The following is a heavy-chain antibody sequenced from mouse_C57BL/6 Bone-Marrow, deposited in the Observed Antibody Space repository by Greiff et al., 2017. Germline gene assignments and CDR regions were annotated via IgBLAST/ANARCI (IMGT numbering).Heavy chain of an antibody. CDR2: IAPEDGEP. J-gene: IGHJ1*03. CDR1: GFNIKDYY. CDR3: APHYYGKGFDV. Sequence: VQLKQSGAELVKPGASVKLSCTASGFNIKDYYMHWVKQRTEQGLEWIGRIAPEDGEPKYAPKFQGKAPITADTSSNTAYLQLSSLTSGDTAVYYCAPHYYGKGFDVWGTGTTVTVSS. V-gene: IGHV14-2*01. D-gene: IGHD1-2*01.